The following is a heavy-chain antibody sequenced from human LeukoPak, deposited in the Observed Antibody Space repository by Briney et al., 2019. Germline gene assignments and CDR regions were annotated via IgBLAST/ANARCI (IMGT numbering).Heavy chain of an antibody. CDR2: IYYSGST. V-gene: IGHV4-59*08. Sequence: SETLSLTCTVSGGSISSYYWSWIRQPPGKGLEWIGYIYYSGSTNYNPSLKSRVTISVDTSKNQFSLKLSSVTAAVTAVYYCARRLTMVLDVWGKGTMVTVSS. D-gene: IGHD3-10*01. CDR3: ARRLTMVLDV. J-gene: IGHJ6*04. CDR1: GGSISSYY.